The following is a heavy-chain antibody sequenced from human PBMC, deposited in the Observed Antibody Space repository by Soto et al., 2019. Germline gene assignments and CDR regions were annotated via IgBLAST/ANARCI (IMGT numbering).Heavy chain of an antibody. CDR1: GGSISSGDYY. Sequence: PSETLSLTCTVSGGSISSGDYYWSWIRQPPGKGLEWIGYIYYSGSTYYNPSLKSRVTISVDTSKNQFSLKLSSVTAADTAVYYCAREIWKYSGYDYGTPVFWGQGTLVTVSS. J-gene: IGHJ4*02. D-gene: IGHD5-12*01. CDR3: AREIWKYSGYDYGTPVF. V-gene: IGHV4-30-4*01. CDR2: IYYSGST.